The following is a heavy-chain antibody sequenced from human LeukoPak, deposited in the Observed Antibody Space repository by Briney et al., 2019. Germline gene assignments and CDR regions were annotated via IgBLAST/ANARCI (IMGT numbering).Heavy chain of an antibody. D-gene: IGHD6-6*01. CDR3: ARRVGSSVHLDY. J-gene: IGHJ4*02. CDR1: GGSISSSSYY. Sequence: SETLSLTCTVSGGSISSSSYYWGWIRQPPGKGLEWIGSIYYSGSTYYNPSLKSRVTISVDTSKNQFSLKLSSVTAADTAVYYCARRVGSSVHLDYWGQGTLVTVPS. V-gene: IGHV4-39*01. CDR2: IYYSGST.